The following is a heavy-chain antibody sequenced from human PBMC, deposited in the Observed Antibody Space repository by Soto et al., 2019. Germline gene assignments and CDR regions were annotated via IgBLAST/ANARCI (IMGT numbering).Heavy chain of an antibody. CDR1: GFTFSSYG. CDR3: AKDTEYSSSPRVGPYYYGMDV. CDR2: ISYDGSNK. D-gene: IGHD6-13*01. V-gene: IGHV3-30*18. J-gene: IGHJ6*02. Sequence: GGSLRLSCAASGFTFSSYGMHWVRQAPGKGLEWVAVISYDGSNKYYADSVKGRFTISRDNSKNTLYLQMNSLRAEDTAVYYCAKDTEYSSSPRVGPYYYGMDVWGQGTTVTVSS.